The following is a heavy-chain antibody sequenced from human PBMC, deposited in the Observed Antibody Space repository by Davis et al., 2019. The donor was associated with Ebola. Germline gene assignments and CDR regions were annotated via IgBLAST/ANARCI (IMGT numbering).Heavy chain of an antibody. CDR2: INAGKGNT. CDR1: GYTFTSYG. J-gene: IGHJ4*02. Sequence: ASVKVSCKASGYTFTSYGMHWVRQAPGQRLEWMGWINAGKGNTKYSQKLQGRVTITRDTPASTAYMELSSLRSEDTAVYYCARETSGSYYGEYYFDYWGQGTLVTVSS. D-gene: IGHD1-26*01. CDR3: ARETSGSYYGEYYFDY. V-gene: IGHV1-3*01.